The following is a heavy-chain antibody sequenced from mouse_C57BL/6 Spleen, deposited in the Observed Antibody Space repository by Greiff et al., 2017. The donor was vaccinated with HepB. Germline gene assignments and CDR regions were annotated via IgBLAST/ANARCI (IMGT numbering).Heavy chain of an antibody. J-gene: IGHJ2*01. Sequence: QVQLQQPGAELVKPGASVKLSCKASGYTFTSYWMHWVKQRPGQGLEWIGMIHPNSGSTNYNEKFKSKATLTVDKSSSTAYMQLSSLTSEDSAVYYCARAYYYGSGPDYWGQGTTLTVSS. V-gene: IGHV1-64*01. CDR3: ARAYYYGSGPDY. CDR2: IHPNSGST. CDR1: GYTFTSYW. D-gene: IGHD1-1*01.